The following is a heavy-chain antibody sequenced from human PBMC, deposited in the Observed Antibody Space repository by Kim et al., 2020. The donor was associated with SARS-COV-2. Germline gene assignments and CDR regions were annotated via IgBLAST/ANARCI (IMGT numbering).Heavy chain of an antibody. CDR2: ISWNSGSI. J-gene: IGHJ3*02. CDR3: SKIGSCYVSPDSAFYI. V-gene: IGHV3-9*01. CDR1: GFTFDDYA. D-gene: IGHD2-2*01. Sequence: GGSLRLSCAASGFTFDDYAMHWVRQAPGKGLEWVSGISWNSGSIGYADSVKGRFTISRDNAKNSLYLQMNSLRAEDTALYYCSKIGSCYVSPDSAFYISG.